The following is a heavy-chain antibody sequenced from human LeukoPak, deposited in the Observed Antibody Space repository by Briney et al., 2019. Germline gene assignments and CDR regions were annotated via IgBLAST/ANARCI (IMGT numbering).Heavy chain of an antibody. J-gene: IGHJ4*02. CDR3: AVSRGWTYHFDS. V-gene: IGHV4-30-2*01. CDR1: GDSITSGTYS. CDR2: VYYSGNT. Sequence: SQTLSLTCAVSGDSITSGTYSWTWIRQPPGKGLEWIGYVYYSGNTYYNPSLKSRVTISVDRSNNRFSLNLNSVTAADTAVYYCAVSRGWTYHFDSWGQGTLVIVSS. D-gene: IGHD6-19*01.